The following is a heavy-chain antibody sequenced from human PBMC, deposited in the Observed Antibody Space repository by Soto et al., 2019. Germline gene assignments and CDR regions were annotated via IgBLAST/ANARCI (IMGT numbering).Heavy chain of an antibody. CDR1: GYNFKTYW. CDR3: ARQKRYMATINNDAFDI. J-gene: IGHJ3*02. D-gene: IGHD3-16*02. V-gene: IGHV5-51*01. Sequence: ESLKISCKGFGYNFKTYWIAWVRQMPGQGLEWMGIIYPGDSDTTYSPYFQGQVTISVDKTISTAYLQLSSLKASDTDMYYCARQKRYMATINNDAFDIWGQGTMVTVSS. CDR2: IYPGDSDT.